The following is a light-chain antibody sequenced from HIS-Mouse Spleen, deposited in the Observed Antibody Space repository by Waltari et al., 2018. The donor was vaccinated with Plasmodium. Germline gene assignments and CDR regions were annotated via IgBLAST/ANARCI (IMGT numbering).Light chain of an antibody. Sequence: QSALTQPASVSGSPGQSITISCTGTSSDVGCYNLVSWYQQQPGKAPKLMIYEGSKRPSGVSNRCSGSKSGTTASLTIAGLQAEDEADYYCCSYAGSSNLVFGGGTKLTVL. CDR2: EGS. J-gene: IGLJ3*02. V-gene: IGLV2-23*01. CDR1: SSDVGCYNL. CDR3: CSYAGSSNLV.